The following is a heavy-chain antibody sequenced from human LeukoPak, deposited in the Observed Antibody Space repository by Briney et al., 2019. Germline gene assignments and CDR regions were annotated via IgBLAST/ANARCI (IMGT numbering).Heavy chain of an antibody. J-gene: IGHJ4*02. CDR2: IYPGDSDT. D-gene: IGHD6-13*01. V-gene: IGHV5-51*01. Sequence: GESLKISCKGSGYSFTSYWIGWVRQMPGKGLEWMGIIYPGDSDTRYSPSFQGQVTISADKSISTAYLQWSSLKASDTAMYYCARHRESSSWYDNNFDYWGQGTLVTVSS. CDR1: GYSFTSYW. CDR3: ARHRESSSWYDNNFDY.